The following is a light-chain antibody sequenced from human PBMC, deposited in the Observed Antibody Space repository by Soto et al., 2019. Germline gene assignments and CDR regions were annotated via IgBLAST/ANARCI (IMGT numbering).Light chain of an antibody. CDR1: SSDVGSYNL. CDR3: TSSTTGSLYV. CDR2: EVS. Sequence: QSALTQPASVSGSPGQSITISCTGTSSDVGSYNLVSWYQQHPGKAPKLMIYEVSKRPSGVSNRFSGSKSGNTASLTISGLQAEDEADYFCTSSTTGSLYVFGTGTKVTVL. J-gene: IGLJ1*01. V-gene: IGLV2-14*02.